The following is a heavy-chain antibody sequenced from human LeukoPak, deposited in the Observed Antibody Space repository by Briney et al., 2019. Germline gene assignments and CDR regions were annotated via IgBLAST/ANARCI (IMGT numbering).Heavy chain of an antibody. D-gene: IGHD3-10*01. CDR1: GFNFRIYA. CDR3: AKHLVRGSDYYYGLDV. CDR2: ITSSGADT. Sequence: GGSLRLSCAASGFNFRIYAMSWVRQAPGKGLEWVSAITSSGADTYFADSVKGRFTISRDNPKSTLYLQMDSLRAEDTAVYYCAKHLVRGSDYYYGLDVWGQGTTVTVSS. J-gene: IGHJ6*02. V-gene: IGHV3-23*01.